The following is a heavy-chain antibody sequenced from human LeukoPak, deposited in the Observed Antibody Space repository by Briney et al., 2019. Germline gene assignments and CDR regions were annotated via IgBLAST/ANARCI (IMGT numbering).Heavy chain of an antibody. J-gene: IGHJ5*02. CDR1: GFTFSDYY. V-gene: IGHV3-11*01. Sequence: GGSLRLSCAASGFTFSDYYMSWIRQAPGKGLEWVSYISSSGSTIYYADSGKGRFTISRDNAKNSLYLQMNSLRAEDTAVYYCARRIVVVTANWFDPWGQGTLVTVSS. D-gene: IGHD2-21*02. CDR2: ISSSGSTI. CDR3: ARRIVVVTANWFDP.